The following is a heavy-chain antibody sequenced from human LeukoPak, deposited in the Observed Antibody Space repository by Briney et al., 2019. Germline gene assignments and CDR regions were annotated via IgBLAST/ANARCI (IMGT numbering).Heavy chain of an antibody. V-gene: IGHV3-23*01. CDR3: AKDSRGSSAWNH. J-gene: IGHJ5*02. D-gene: IGHD2-2*01. Sequence: PGGSLRLSCAASGFTFSTYALSWVRQAPGKGLEGVSVISGSGGSIYYADSVKGGFTISRDNSKNTLYLQMNSLRAEDTAVYYCAKDSRGSSAWNHWGQGTLVTVSS. CDR2: ISGSGGSI. CDR1: GFTFSTYA.